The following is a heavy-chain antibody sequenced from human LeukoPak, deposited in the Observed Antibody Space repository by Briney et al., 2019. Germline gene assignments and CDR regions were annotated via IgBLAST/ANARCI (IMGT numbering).Heavy chain of an antibody. CDR2: ISYDGSNK. V-gene: IGHV3-30-3*01. D-gene: IGHD5-24*01. CDR3: AREKWGMSGYNCLPIAY. CDR1: GFTFNNYA. Sequence: PGGSLRLSCAASGFTFNNYAMHWVRQAPGKGLEWVAFISYDGSNKYYADSVKGRFTISRDNSKNTLYLQMNSLRTDDTAVYYCAREKWGMSGYNCLPIAYWGQGILVTVSS. J-gene: IGHJ4*02.